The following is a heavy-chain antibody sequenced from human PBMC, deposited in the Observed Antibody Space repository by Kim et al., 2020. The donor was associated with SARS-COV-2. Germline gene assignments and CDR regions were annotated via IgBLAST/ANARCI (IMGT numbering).Heavy chain of an antibody. CDR3: ARDKVSGWFDP. CDR2: T. V-gene: IGHV3-53*01. J-gene: IGHJ5*02. Sequence: TYYADSVKGRFTISRDNSKNTLYLQMNSLRAEDTAVYYCARDKVSGWFDPWGQGTLVTVSS. D-gene: IGHD6-6*01.